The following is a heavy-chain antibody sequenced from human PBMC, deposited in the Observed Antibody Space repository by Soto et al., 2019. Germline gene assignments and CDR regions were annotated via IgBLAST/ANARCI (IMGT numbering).Heavy chain of an antibody. CDR1: GFTFSSYS. Sequence: GGSLRLSCAASGFTFSSYSMNLVRQAPGKGLECVSSISISSSYIYYADSVKGRFTISRDNSKNTLFLQMNSLRADDTAVYYCAKARIGWALPNYYYYGMDVGGQGTTVTVSS. CDR3: AKARIGWALPNYYYYGMDV. D-gene: IGHD2-15*01. CDR2: ISISSSYI. J-gene: IGHJ6*02. V-gene: IGHV3-21*04.